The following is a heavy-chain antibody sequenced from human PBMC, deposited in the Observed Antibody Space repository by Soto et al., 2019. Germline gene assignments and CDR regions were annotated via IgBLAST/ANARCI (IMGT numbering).Heavy chain of an antibody. CDR1: GYTFTSYY. Sequence: ASVQVSCKASGYTFTSYYMHWVRQAPGQGLEWMGIINPSGGSTTYAQKFQGRVTMTRDTSTSTVYMELSSLRSEDTAVYYCARGDIVAIFGMDVWGQGNTVTVSS. V-gene: IGHV1-46*01. J-gene: IGHJ6*02. CDR2: INPSGGST. CDR3: ARGDIVAIFGMDV. D-gene: IGHD5-12*01.